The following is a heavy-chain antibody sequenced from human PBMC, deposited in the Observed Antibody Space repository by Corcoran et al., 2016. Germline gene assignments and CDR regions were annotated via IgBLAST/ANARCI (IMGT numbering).Heavy chain of an antibody. CDR2: IWYDGSNK. J-gene: IGHJ5*02. V-gene: IGHV3-33*01. D-gene: IGHD6-19*01. CDR1: GFTFSSYG. CDR3: ARAPQNGGLVWSGFDP. Sequence: QVQLVESGGGVVQPGRSLRLSCAASGFTFSSYGMHWVRQDPGKGLEWVAVIWYDGSNKYYADSVKGRFTISRDNSKNTLYLQMNSLRAEDTAAYYCARAPQNGGLVWSGFDPWGQGTLVTVSS.